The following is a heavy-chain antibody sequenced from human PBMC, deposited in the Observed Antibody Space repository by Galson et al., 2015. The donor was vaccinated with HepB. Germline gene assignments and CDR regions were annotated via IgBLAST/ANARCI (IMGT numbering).Heavy chain of an antibody. CDR1: GGSISSSSYY. Sequence: ETLSLTCTVSGGSISSSSYYWGWIRQPPGKGLEWIGSIYYSGSTYYNPSLKSRVTISVDTPKNQFSLKLSSVTAADTAVYYCARDMGTAGDVTTPFDYWGQGTLVTVSS. J-gene: IGHJ4*02. V-gene: IGHV4-39*07. CDR3: ARDMGTAGDVTTPFDY. D-gene: IGHD4-17*01. CDR2: IYYSGST.